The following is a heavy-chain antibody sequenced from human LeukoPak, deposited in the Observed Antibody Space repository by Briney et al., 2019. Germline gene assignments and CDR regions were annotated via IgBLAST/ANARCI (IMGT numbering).Heavy chain of an antibody. J-gene: IGHJ3*02. CDR2: IYSGGST. Sequence: GGSLRLSCVVSGFTVSSNYMSWVRQAPGKGLEWVSVIYSGGSTYYADSVKGQFTISRDNSKNILYLQMNSLRVEDTAAYYCAKAFREFGSSSYSSFDIWGQGTLVTVSS. V-gene: IGHV3-53*01. CDR1: GFTVSSNY. CDR3: AKAFREFGSSSYSSFDI. D-gene: IGHD6-13*01.